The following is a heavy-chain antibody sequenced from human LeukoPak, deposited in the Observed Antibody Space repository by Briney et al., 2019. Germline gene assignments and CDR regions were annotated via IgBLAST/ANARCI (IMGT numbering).Heavy chain of an antibody. V-gene: IGHV4-38-2*02. CDR3: ARGQLVRAGWFDP. CDR2: IHHSGTT. Sequence: SQTLSLTCTVSVYSISSGYYWGWIRQPPGKGLEWIGSIHHSGTTNYNPSLKSRITISLDTSKNQFSLRLSSVTAADTAVYYCARGQLVRAGWFDPWGQGTLVTVSS. J-gene: IGHJ5*02. D-gene: IGHD6-6*01. CDR1: VYSISSGYY.